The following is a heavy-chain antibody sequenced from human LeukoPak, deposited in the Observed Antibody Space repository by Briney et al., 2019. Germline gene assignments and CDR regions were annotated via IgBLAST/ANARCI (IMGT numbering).Heavy chain of an antibody. CDR2: IYYSGST. CDR1: GGSFSGYY. Sequence: PSETLSLTCAVYGGSFSGYYWSWIRQPPGKGLEWIGYIYYSGSTNYNPSLKSRVTISVDTSKNQFSLKLSSVTAADTAVYYCARAQLPYYDFWSGYYSYYMDVWGKGTTVTVSS. CDR3: ARAQLPYYDFWSGYYSYYMDV. V-gene: IGHV4-59*01. J-gene: IGHJ6*03. D-gene: IGHD3-3*01.